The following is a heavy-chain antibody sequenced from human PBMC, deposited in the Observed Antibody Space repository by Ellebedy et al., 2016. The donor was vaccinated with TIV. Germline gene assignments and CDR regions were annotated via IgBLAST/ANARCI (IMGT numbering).Heavy chain of an antibody. J-gene: IGHJ4*02. D-gene: IGHD4-17*01. CDR1: GFSVHNNY. V-gene: IGHV3-53*01. Sequence: GESLKISCAASGFSVHNNYMSWVRPAPGKGLEWVSVIYSGGSTYYADSVKGLFTISRDKSKNTLYLQMNSLRAEDTAVCYCAGSPSTGYWGRGTLVTVSS. CDR2: IYSGGST. CDR3: AGSPSTGY.